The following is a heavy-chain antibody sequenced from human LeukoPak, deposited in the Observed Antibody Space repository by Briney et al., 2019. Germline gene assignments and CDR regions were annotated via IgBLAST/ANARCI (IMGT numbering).Heavy chain of an antibody. CDR3: ARGGYSGYDIDY. CDR2: MNPNSGNT. V-gene: IGHV1-8*03. CDR1: GYTFTIYD. D-gene: IGHD5-12*01. J-gene: IGHJ4*02. Sequence: ASVSVSYKASGYTFTIYDINWVRQATGQGREWMGWMNPNSGNTGYAQKFQGRDTITRNTSISTAYMALSSLRSEDTAVYYCARGGYSGYDIDYWGQGTLVTVSS.